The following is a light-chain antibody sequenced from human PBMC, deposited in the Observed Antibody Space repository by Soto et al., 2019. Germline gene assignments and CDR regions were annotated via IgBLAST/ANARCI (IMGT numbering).Light chain of an antibody. CDR2: GNS. V-gene: IGLV1-40*01. Sequence: QSVLTQPPSVSGAPGQRVTISCTGSSSNIGAGYDVHWYQQLPGTAPKLLFYGNSNRPSGVPDRFSGSKSGTSASLAITGLQAEDEADYYCQSYDSSLREVVFGGGTKLTVL. CDR3: QSYDSSLREVV. J-gene: IGLJ2*01. CDR1: SSNIGAGYD.